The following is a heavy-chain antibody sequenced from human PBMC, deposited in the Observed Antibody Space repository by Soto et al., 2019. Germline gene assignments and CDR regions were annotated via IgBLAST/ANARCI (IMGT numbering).Heavy chain of an antibody. J-gene: IGHJ4*02. Sequence: EVQVLESGGGLVQPGGSLRLSCAASGFSFSSYAMSWVRQAPGKGLEWVSSIHGSAAGTYYADSVKGRFTISRDNSKNTLWLQMNSLRAEDTALYYCAKDYYFDSWGQGTLVTVSS. CDR3: AKDYYFDS. CDR2: IHGSAAGT. CDR1: GFSFSSYA. V-gene: IGHV3-23*01.